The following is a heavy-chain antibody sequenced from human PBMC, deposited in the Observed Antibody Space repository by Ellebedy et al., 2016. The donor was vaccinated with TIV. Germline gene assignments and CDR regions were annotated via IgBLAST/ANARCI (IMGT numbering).Heavy chain of an antibody. CDR1: GGSISSSSYY. J-gene: IGHJ4*02. Sequence: SETLSLXXTVSGGSISSSSYYWGWIRQPPGKGLEWIGSIYYSGSTYYNPSLKSRVTISVDTSKNQFSLKLSSVTAADTAVYYCARHSNVRRVTNHFVVAYFDYWGQGTLVTVSS. V-gene: IGHV4-39*01. D-gene: IGHD4-11*01. CDR2: IYYSGST. CDR3: ARHSNVRRVTNHFVVAYFDY.